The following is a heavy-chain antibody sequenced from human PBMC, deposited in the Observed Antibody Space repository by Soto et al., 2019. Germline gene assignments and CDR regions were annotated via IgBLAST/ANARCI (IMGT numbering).Heavy chain of an antibody. J-gene: IGHJ5*02. D-gene: IGHD3-3*01. V-gene: IGHV3-48*01. CDR1: GFTFSSYS. Sequence: GGSLRLSCAASGFTFSSYSMNWVRQAPGKGLEWVSYISSSSSTIYYADSVKGRFTISRDNAKNSLYLQMNSLRAEDTAVYYCARSLNYDFWRPEFDPWGQGTLVTVSS. CDR3: ARSLNYDFWRPEFDP. CDR2: ISSSSSTI.